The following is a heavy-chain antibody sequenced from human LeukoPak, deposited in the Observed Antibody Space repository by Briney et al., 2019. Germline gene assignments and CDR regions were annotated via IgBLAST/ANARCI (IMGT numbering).Heavy chain of an antibody. CDR1: GGSISSGSYY. CDR3: ARDAVDTASDY. D-gene: IGHD5-18*01. J-gene: IGHJ4*02. V-gene: IGHV4-39*07. CDR2: IYYSGST. Sequence: SETLSLTCTVSGGSISSGSYYWSWIRQPPGKGLEWIGSIYYSGSTYYNPSLKSRVTISVDTSKNQFSLKLSSVTAADTAVYYCARDAVDTASDYWGQGTLVTVSS.